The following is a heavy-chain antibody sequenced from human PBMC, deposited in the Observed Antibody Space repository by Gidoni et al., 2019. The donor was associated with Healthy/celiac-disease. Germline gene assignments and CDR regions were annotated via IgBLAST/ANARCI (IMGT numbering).Heavy chain of an antibody. D-gene: IGHD5-12*01. CDR2: IYYSGST. Sequence: QLQLQESGPGLVKPSETLSLTCTVSGGSISSSSYYWGWIRQPPGKGLEWIGSIYYSGSTYYNPSRKSRVTISVDTSKNQFSLKLSSVTAADTAVYYCARDPRRDGYKIPLSGMDVWGQGTTVTVSS. CDR1: GGSISSSSYY. J-gene: IGHJ6*02. V-gene: IGHV4-39*07. CDR3: ARDPRRDGYKIPLSGMDV.